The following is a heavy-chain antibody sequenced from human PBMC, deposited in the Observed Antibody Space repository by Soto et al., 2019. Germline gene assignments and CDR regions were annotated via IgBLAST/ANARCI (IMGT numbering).Heavy chain of an antibody. D-gene: IGHD5-12*01. J-gene: IGHJ4*02. Sequence: ASVKVSCKASGYTFTSYAMHWVRQAPGQRLEWMGWMNPNSGNTGYAQKFQGRVTMTRNTSISTAYMELSSLRSEDTAVYYCARGRWLSDYWGQGTLVTVSS. CDR3: ARGRWLSDY. V-gene: IGHV1-8*02. CDR2: MNPNSGNT. CDR1: GYTFTSYA.